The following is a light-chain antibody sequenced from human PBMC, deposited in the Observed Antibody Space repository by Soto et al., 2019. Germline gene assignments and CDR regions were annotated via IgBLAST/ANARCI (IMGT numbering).Light chain of an antibody. Sequence: EVVLTQSTGTLSLSPGERATLSCRASQSLNRNYLAWYQRKPGQPPRLLMYGAFNRATDIPARFSGSVSGTDFTLTITRLEPEDFAVYYCQQYESSPPTFGQGTKVEF. V-gene: IGKV3-20*01. CDR3: QQYESSPPT. CDR1: QSLNRNY. J-gene: IGKJ1*01. CDR2: GAF.